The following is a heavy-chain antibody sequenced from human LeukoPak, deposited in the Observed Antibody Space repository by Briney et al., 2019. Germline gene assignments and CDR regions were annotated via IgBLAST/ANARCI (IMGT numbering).Heavy chain of an antibody. D-gene: IGHD3-3*01. Sequence: GGSLRLSCAASGFTFSSYAMSWVRQAPGKGLEWVSAISGSGSSTYYADSVKGRFTISRDNSKNTLYLQMNSLRAEDTAVYYCAKDYDFWSGYLSWGQGTLVTVSS. CDR1: GFTFSSYA. V-gene: IGHV3-23*01. CDR3: AKDYDFWSGYLS. J-gene: IGHJ5*02. CDR2: ISGSGSST.